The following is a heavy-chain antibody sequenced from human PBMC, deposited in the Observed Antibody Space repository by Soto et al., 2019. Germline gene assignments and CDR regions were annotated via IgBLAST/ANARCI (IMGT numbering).Heavy chain of an antibody. Sequence: PGGSLRLSCAASGFTFSSYGMHWVRQAPGKGLEWVAVISYDGSNKYYADSVKGRFTISRDNSKNTLYLQMNSLRAEDTAVYYCAKDLRVNDFWTPGAFDIWGQGTMVTVSS. CDR3: AKDLRVNDFWTPGAFDI. CDR2: ISYDGSNK. CDR1: GFTFSSYG. D-gene: IGHD3-3*01. V-gene: IGHV3-30*18. J-gene: IGHJ3*02.